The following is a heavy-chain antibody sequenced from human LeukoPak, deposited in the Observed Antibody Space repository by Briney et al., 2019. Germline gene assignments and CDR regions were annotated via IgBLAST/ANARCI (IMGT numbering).Heavy chain of an antibody. CDR2: IYTDTGNP. V-gene: IGHV7-4-1*02. CDR3: ARDTGYCSGGSCRTMFDP. CDR1: GYTFTNYA. Sequence: ASVKVSCKASGYTFTNYAMNWVRQAPGQGLEWMGWIYTDTGNPTYAQGFTGRFVFSLDTSVSTAYLQINSLKADDTAVYYCARDTGYCSGGSCRTMFDPWGQGTLVTVSS. D-gene: IGHD2-15*01. J-gene: IGHJ5*02.